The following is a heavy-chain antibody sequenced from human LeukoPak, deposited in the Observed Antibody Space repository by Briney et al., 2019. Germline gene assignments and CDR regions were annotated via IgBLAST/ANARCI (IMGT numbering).Heavy chain of an antibody. CDR2: INPSGGST. V-gene: IGHV1-46*01. CDR3: ARVNGKYYYDSSGCFDY. D-gene: IGHD3-22*01. Sequence: ASVKVSCKASGYTFTSYYMHWVRQAPGQGLEWMGIINPSGGSTSYAQKFQGRVTMTRGTSTSTVYMELSSLRSEDTAVYYCARVNGKYYYDSSGCFDYWGQGTLVTVSS. CDR1: GYTFTSYY. J-gene: IGHJ4*02.